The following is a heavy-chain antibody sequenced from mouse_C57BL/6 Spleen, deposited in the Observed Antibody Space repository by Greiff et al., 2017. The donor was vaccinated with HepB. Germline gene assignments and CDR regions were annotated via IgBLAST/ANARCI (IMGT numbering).Heavy chain of an antibody. J-gene: IGHJ2*01. Sequence: EVKLVESGEGLVKPGGSLKLSCAASGFTFSSYAMSWVRQTPEKRLEWVAYISSGGDYIYYADTVKGRFTISRDNARNTLYLQMSSLKSEDTAMYYCTRGAPIYYDYDEGFDYWGQGTTLTVSS. CDR2: ISSGGDYI. D-gene: IGHD2-4*01. V-gene: IGHV5-9-1*02. CDR1: GFTFSSYA. CDR3: TRGAPIYYDYDEGFDY.